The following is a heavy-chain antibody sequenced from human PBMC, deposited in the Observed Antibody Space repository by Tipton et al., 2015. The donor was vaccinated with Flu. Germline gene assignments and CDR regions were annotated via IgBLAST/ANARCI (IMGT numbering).Heavy chain of an antibody. CDR2: ISSSGSTI. J-gene: IGHJ4*02. D-gene: IGHD3-10*01. CDR1: GFTFSDYY. V-gene: IGHV3-11*04. Sequence: SLRLSCAASGFTFSDYYMSWIRQAPGKGLEWVSYISSSGSTIYYADSVKGRFTISRDNAKNSLYLQMNSLRAEDTAVYYCARARVTMVRGALTYFDYWGQGTLVTVSS. CDR3: ARARVTMVRGALTYFDY.